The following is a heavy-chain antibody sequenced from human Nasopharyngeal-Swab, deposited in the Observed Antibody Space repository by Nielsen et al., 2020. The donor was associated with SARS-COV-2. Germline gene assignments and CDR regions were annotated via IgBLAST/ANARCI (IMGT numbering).Heavy chain of an antibody. CDR2: INHSGST. Sequence: SETLSPPWAVFGGSFSGYFWSWIRPPPGKGLGWVGEINHSGSTNYNPSLKSRVTISVDTSKNQFSLKLSSVTAADTAVYYCARGLGQYYYDSSGYYFFDYWGQGTLVTVSS. V-gene: IGHV4-34*01. CDR1: GGSFSGYF. D-gene: IGHD3-22*01. CDR3: ARGLGQYYYDSSGYYFFDY. J-gene: IGHJ4*02.